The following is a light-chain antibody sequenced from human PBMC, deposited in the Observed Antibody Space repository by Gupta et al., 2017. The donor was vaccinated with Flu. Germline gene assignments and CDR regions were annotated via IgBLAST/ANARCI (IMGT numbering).Light chain of an antibody. CDR2: KDT. V-gene: IGLV3-25*03. Sequence: SYELTQPPSLSVSPGQTARLTCSGDTLSTQYTYWYQQKPGQAPVLVIFKDTERPSGIPERFSGSNSGTTVTLTISGVQAEDEAAYYCQSADNSGTYVVFGGGTRLTVL. CDR1: TLSTQY. CDR3: QSADNSGTYVV. J-gene: IGLJ3*02.